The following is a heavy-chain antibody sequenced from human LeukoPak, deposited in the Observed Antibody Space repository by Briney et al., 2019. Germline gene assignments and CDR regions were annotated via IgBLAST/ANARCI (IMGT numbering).Heavy chain of an antibody. Sequence: SETLSLTCTVSGGSISSYYWSWIRQPPGQGLEWIGYIYYSGSTNYNPSLKSRVTISVDTSKNQFSLKLSSVTAADTAVYYCARVGLLTPEFDYWGQGTLVTVSS. D-gene: IGHD3/OR15-3a*01. J-gene: IGHJ4*02. CDR3: ARVGLLTPEFDY. V-gene: IGHV4-59*01. CDR1: GGSISSYY. CDR2: IYYSGST.